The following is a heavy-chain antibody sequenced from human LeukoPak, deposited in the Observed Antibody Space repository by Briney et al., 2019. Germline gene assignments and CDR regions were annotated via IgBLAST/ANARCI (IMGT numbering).Heavy chain of an antibody. D-gene: IGHD4/OR15-4a*01. CDR2: IYTSGST. CDR1: GGSISSYY. CDR3: ARSRTLKLTFDY. J-gene: IGHJ4*02. V-gene: IGHV4-4*07. Sequence: SETLSLTCTVSGGSISSYYWSWMRQPAGKGLEWIGRIYTSGSTNYNPSLKSRVTMSVDTSKNQFSLKLSSVTAADTAVYYCARSRTLKLTFDYWGQGTLVTVSS.